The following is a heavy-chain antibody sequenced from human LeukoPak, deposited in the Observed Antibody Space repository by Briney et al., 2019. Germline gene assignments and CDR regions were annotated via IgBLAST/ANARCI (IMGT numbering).Heavy chain of an antibody. CDR3: ASYGSGSYFLAFDI. D-gene: IGHD3-10*01. CDR1: GYTFTNYW. CDR2: IYPGDSDT. V-gene: IGHV5-51*01. J-gene: IGHJ3*02. Sequence: GESLKISCKASGYTFTNYWIGWVRQMPGKGLEWMGIIYPGDSDTRYSPSFRGQVIISADKSISTAYLQWSSLKASDTAMYYCASYGSGSYFLAFDIWGQGTMVTVSS.